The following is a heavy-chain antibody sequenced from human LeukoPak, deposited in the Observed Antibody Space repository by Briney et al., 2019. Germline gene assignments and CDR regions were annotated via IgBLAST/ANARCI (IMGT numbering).Heavy chain of an antibody. CDR1: GGSISSSNW. Sequence: SETLSLTCAVSGGSISSSNWWSWVRQPPGKGLEWIGEIYHSGSTNYNPSLKSRVTISVDKSKNQFSLKLSSVTAADTAVYYCARDDRYSYGYKYYFDYWGRGTLVTVSS. V-gene: IGHV4-4*02. J-gene: IGHJ4*02. CDR2: IYHSGST. D-gene: IGHD5-18*01. CDR3: ARDDRYSYGYKYYFDY.